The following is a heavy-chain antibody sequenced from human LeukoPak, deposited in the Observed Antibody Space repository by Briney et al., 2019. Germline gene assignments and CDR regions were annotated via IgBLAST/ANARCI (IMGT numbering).Heavy chain of an antibody. CDR1: GFTFSSYA. V-gene: IGHV3-23*01. CDR2: ISGSGGST. D-gene: IGHD3-10*01. CDR3: ARVSRYYGSGSPPGFDY. Sequence: GGSLRLSCAASGFTFSSYAMSWVRQAPGKGLEWVSAISGSGGSTYYADSVKGRFTISRDNSKNTLYLQMNSLRTEDTAVYYCARVSRYYGSGSPPGFDYWGQGTLVTVSS. J-gene: IGHJ4*02.